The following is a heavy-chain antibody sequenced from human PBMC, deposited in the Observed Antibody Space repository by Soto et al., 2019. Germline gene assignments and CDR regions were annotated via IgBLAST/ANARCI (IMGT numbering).Heavy chain of an antibody. V-gene: IGHV4-30-2*01. CDR2: IYPTGKT. CDR3: ARAPPGPSPRWVV. CDR1: GVSISSGGYS. Sequence: PSETLSLTCTVSGVSISSGGYSWSWIRQPPGKGLEWIGFIYPTGKTYYNPSLESRVTLSIDVSSNQFSLNLNSVTAADTAVYFCARAPPGPSPRWVVWRQGTTVTVPS. J-gene: IGHJ6*02. D-gene: IGHD3-10*01.